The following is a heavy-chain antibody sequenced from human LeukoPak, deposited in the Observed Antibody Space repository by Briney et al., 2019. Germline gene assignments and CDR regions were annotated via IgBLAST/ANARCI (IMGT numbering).Heavy chain of an antibody. D-gene: IGHD5-24*01. CDR2: INPNSGGT. CDR3: AREEMATIPFDY. CDR1: GYTFTGYY. Sequence: ASVKVSCKASGYTFTGYYMHWVRQAPGQGLEWMGWINPNSGGTNYAQKFQGRVTMTRDTSISTAYMELSRLRSDDTAVYHCAREEMATIPFDYWGQGTLVTVSS. J-gene: IGHJ4*02. V-gene: IGHV1-2*02.